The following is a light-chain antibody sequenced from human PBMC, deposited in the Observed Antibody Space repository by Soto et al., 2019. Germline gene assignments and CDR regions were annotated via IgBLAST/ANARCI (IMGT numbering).Light chain of an antibody. V-gene: IGKV3-20*01. Sequence: EIVFTQSPATLSLSPGERATLTCRASQSLSNNIYLAWYQQKPGQAPRIIIYGASSRETGIPNRFSGSGAGTDFTRTISRLEPEDVAVDDCQQYGNSPQTFGPGTKVDIK. CDR1: QSLSNNIY. CDR3: QQYGNSPQT. J-gene: IGKJ1*01. CDR2: GAS.